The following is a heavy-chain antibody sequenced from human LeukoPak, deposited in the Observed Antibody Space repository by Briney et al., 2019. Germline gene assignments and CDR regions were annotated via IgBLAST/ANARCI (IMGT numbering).Heavy chain of an antibody. Sequence: GGSLRLSCAACGFTFSSYAMSWVRQAPGKGLEWVSAISGSGGSTYYADSVKGRFTISRDNSKNTLYLQMNSLRAEDTAVYYCAKVQNYYDSSGYYYDYWGQGTLVTVSS. D-gene: IGHD3-22*01. V-gene: IGHV3-23*01. CDR2: ISGSGGST. CDR3: AKVQNYYDSSGYYYDY. CDR1: GFTFSSYA. J-gene: IGHJ4*02.